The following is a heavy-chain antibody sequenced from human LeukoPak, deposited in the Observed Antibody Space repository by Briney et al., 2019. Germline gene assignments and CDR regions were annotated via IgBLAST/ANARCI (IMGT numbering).Heavy chain of an antibody. D-gene: IGHD1-26*01. CDR1: GYTFSGYG. Sequence: GASVKVSCKASGYTFSGYGVSWVRQAPGQGPEWMGWISVYSGHTRNAQKFQGRVTLTADTSTSTAYMELKSLRSDDTAVYFCAIGAVVGAPFQHWGQGTLVIVSS. CDR2: ISVYSGHT. V-gene: IGHV1-18*01. J-gene: IGHJ1*01. CDR3: AIGAVVGAPFQH.